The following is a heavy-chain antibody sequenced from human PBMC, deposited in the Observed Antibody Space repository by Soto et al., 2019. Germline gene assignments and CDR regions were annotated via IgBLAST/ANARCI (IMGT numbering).Heavy chain of an antibody. J-gene: IGHJ6*02. CDR1: GGTFSSYA. Sequence: SSVKVASKASGGTFSSYAISWVRQAPEQGLEWMGGIIPIFGTANYAQKFEGRVTITADESTSTAYMEPSSLRSEDAAVYYCARVSISVAGHYYYYGMDVWGQGTTVTVSS. V-gene: IGHV1-69*13. CDR3: ARVSISVAGHYYYYGMDV. D-gene: IGHD6-19*01. CDR2: IIPIFGTA.